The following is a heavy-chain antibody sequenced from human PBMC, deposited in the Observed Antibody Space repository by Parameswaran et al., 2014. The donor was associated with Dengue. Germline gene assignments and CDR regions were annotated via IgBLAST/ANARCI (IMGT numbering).Heavy chain of an antibody. CDR3: ARGRCSGGSCYSGFDY. V-gene: IGHV3-21*01. CDR1: GFTFSSYS. D-gene: IGHD2-15*01. CDR2: ISSSSSYI. Sequence: GSLRLSCAASGFTFSSYSMNWVRQAPGKGLEWVSSISSSSSYIYYADSVKGRFTISRDNAKNSLYLQMNSLRAEDTAVYYCARGRCSGGSCYSGFDYWGQGTLVTVSS. J-gene: IGHJ4*02.